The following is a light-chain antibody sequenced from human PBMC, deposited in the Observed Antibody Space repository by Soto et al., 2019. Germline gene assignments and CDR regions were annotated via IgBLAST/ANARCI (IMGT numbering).Light chain of an antibody. Sequence: PGERATLSCRASQSVSNNYLAWYQQKPGQAPRLLIYGASTRATGIPARFSGSGSGTEFTLTISSLQSEDFAVYYCQQYNNWWTFGQGTKVDIK. J-gene: IGKJ1*01. CDR2: GAS. V-gene: IGKV3-15*01. CDR1: QSVSNN. CDR3: QQYNNWWT.